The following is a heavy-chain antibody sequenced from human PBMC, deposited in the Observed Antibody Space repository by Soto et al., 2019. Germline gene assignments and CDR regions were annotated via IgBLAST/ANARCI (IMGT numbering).Heavy chain of an antibody. V-gene: IGHV3-30-3*01. CDR3: ASVPNNYYDSSGYYYESWFDP. Sequence: PWGSLRLSCAASGFTFSSYAMHWVRQAPGKGLEWVAVIPYDGSNKYYADSVKGRFTISRDNSKNTLYLQMNSLRAEDTAVYYCASVPNNYYDSSGYYYESWFDPWGQGTLVTVSS. CDR2: IPYDGSNK. J-gene: IGHJ5*02. CDR1: GFTFSSYA. D-gene: IGHD3-22*01.